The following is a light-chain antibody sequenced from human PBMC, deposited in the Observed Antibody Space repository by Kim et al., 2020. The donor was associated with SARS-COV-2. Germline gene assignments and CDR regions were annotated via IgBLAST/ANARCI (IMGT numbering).Light chain of an antibody. CDR3: QQYENLPIT. CDR2: DVS. V-gene: IGKV1-33*01. Sequence: DIQMTQSPSSLSASVRDRVTITCQASQDINIYLNWYQQKPGKAPTLLISDVSNLETGVPSRFSGSGSGTDFSLIISSLQPEDTATYYCQQYENLPITCGQGTRLEIK. J-gene: IGKJ5*01. CDR1: QDINIY.